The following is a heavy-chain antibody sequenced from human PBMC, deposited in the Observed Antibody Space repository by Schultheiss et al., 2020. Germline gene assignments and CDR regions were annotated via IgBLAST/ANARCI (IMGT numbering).Heavy chain of an antibody. V-gene: IGHV4-34*01. CDR3: ARGGDLFDY. D-gene: IGHD3-3*01. J-gene: IGHJ4*02. CDR2: INHSGST. Sequence: SETLSLTCAVYGGSFSGYYWSWIRQPPGKGLEWIGEINHSGSTNYNPSLKSRVTISVDMSKSQFSLKLSSVTAADTAVYYCARGGDLFDYWGQGTLVTVSS. CDR1: GGSFSGYY.